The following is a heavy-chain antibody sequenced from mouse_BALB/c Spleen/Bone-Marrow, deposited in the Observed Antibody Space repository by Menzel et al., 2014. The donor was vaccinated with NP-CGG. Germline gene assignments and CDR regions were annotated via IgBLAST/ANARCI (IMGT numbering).Heavy chain of an antibody. CDR2: IDPANGNT. D-gene: IGHD2-14*01. CDR3: ASYRYAWYFDV. Sequence: VQLQQSGAELVKPGASVKLPCTASGFNIKDTYLHWVKQRPEQGLEWIGRIDPANGNTKYDPKFQGKATITADTSSNTAYLQLSSPTSEDTAVYYCASYRYAWYFDVWGAGTTVTVSS. V-gene: IGHV14-3*02. J-gene: IGHJ1*01. CDR1: GFNIKDTY.